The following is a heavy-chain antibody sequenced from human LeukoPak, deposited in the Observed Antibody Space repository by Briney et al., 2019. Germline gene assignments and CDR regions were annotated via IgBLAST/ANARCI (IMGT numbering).Heavy chain of an antibody. D-gene: IGHD1-14*01. CDR3: ARDYHKPYYFDS. CDR1: GFTFSSYW. Sequence: PGGSLRLSCAASGFTFSSYWMSWVRQVPGKGLDWVANIRQDGGEKYQIASSKGRFPISRDNAKNPLYLQINSLRAEDTDVYYCARDYHKPYYFDSWGQGTLVTVSS. CDR2: IRQDGGEK. V-gene: IGHV3-7*01. J-gene: IGHJ4*02.